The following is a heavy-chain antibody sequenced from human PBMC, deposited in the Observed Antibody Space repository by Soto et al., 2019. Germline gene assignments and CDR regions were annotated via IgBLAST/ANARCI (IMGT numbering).Heavy chain of an antibody. CDR2: IDTSGNT. V-gene: IGHV4-4*07. CDR3: ARYSSNWFQTEGMDV. Sequence: SETLSLTCTVSGGSISTYYWSWIRQPAGKGLEWIGRIDTSGNTNYNPSLKSRVTMSVDTSKRQFSLKLTSVTAADTAVYYCARYSSNWFQTEGMDVWGQGTTVTVSS. J-gene: IGHJ6*02. CDR1: GGSISTYY. D-gene: IGHD6-13*01.